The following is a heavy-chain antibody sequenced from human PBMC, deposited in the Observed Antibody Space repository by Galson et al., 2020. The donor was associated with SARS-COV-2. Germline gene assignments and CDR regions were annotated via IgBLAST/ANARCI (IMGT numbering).Heavy chain of an antibody. J-gene: IGHJ4*02. CDR3: ARELPGYCRGGSCYPQSY. Sequence: GESLKISCAASGFTFSSYAMHWVRQAPGKGLEWVAVISYDGSNKYYADSVKGRFTISRDNSKNTLYLQMNSLRAEDTAVYYCARELPGYCRGGSCYPQSYWGQGTLVTVSS. D-gene: IGHD2-15*01. V-gene: IGHV3-30*04. CDR2: ISYDGSNK. CDR1: GFTFSSYA.